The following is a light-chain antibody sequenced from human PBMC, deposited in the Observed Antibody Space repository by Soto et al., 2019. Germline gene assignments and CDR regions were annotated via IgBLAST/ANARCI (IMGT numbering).Light chain of an antibody. CDR2: GNS. J-gene: IGLJ3*02. CDR3: XSYDSSLSGWV. Sequence: QPVLTQPPSVSGAPGQRVTISCTGSSSNIGAGYDVHWYQQLPGTAPKLLIYGNSNRPSGVPDRFSGSKSGTSASLAITGLXXXXXXXXXXXSYDSSLSGWVFGGGTKLT. CDR1: SSNIGAGYD. V-gene: IGLV1-40*01.